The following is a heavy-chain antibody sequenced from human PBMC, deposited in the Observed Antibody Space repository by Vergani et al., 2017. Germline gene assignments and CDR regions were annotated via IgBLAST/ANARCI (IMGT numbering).Heavy chain of an antibody. Sequence: EVQLVESGGGLVKPGGSLRLSCAASGFTFSSYSMNWVRQAPGKGLEWVSSIRSSSSYIYYADSVKGRFTISRDNAKNSLYLQMNSLRAEDTAVYYCARSDGAAAAYDYWGQGTLVTVSS. D-gene: IGHD6-13*01. V-gene: IGHV3-21*01. CDR1: GFTFSSYS. J-gene: IGHJ4*02. CDR3: ARSDGAAAAYDY. CDR2: IRSSSSYI.